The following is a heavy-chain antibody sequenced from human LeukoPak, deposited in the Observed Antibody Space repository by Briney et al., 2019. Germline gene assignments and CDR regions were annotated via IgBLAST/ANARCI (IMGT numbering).Heavy chain of an antibody. CDR1: GGSISRNY. V-gene: IGHV4-59*01. J-gene: IGHJ5*02. D-gene: IGHD3-10*01. CDR2: IHSIGTT. CDR3: ATSYYGSGTYYNWFDP. Sequence: ASETLSLTCTVSGGSISRNYWSWIRQPPGKGLEWIGYIHSIGTTNYNPSLKRRVTISVDTSKNQFSLKLSSVTAADTAVYYCATSYYGSGTYYNWFDPWGQGTLVTVSS.